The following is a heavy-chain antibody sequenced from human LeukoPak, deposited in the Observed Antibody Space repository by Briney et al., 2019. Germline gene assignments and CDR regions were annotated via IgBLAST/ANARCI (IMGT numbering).Heavy chain of an antibody. Sequence: GSKRLSCAASGFTFSSYGMHWVRQAPGKGLEWVAVISDDGSNKYYADSVKGRFTISRDNSKNTLYLQMNSLRAEDTAVYYCAKVYYDSSGYYHFGAFDIWGQGTLVTVSS. CDR2: ISDDGSNK. CDR1: GFTFSSYG. CDR3: AKVYYDSSGYYHFGAFDI. D-gene: IGHD3-22*01. V-gene: IGHV3-30*18. J-gene: IGHJ3*02.